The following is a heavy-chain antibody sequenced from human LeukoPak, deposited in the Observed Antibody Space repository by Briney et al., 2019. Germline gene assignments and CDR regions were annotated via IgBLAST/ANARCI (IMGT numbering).Heavy chain of an antibody. D-gene: IGHD3-10*01. CDR3: ARDRAPGDAFDI. V-gene: IGHV1-3*01. Sequence: GASVKVSCKASGYTFTSYAMHWVRQAPGQRLEWMEWINAGNGNTKYSQKFQGRVTITRDTSASTAYMELSSLRSEDTAVYYCARDRAPGDAFDIWGQGTMVTVSS. CDR2: INAGNGNT. CDR1: GYTFTSYA. J-gene: IGHJ3*02.